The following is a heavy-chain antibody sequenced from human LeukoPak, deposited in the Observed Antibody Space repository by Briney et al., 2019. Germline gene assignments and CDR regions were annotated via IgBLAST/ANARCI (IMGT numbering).Heavy chain of an antibody. Sequence: GASVKVSCKASGGTFSSYAISWVRQAPGQGLEWMGWISAYNDNTNYAQKLQGRVTMTTDTSTSTAYMELRSLRSDDTAVYYCARAGGQWLVSPFDYWGQGTLVTVSS. CDR2: ISAYNDNT. CDR1: GGTFSSYA. CDR3: ARAGGQWLVSPFDY. J-gene: IGHJ4*02. V-gene: IGHV1-18*01. D-gene: IGHD6-19*01.